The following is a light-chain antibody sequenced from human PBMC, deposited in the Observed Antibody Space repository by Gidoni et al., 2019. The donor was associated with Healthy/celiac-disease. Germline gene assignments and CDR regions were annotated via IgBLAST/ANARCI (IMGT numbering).Light chain of an antibody. Sequence: IQLTQSLSSLSAAVGDRVTITCLASQGISSYLAWYQQKPGKAPKLLIYAAATLQSGVPSRFSGSGSGTEFTLTISSLQPEDCATYYCQQLNSYPPYTFGQGTKLEIK. CDR1: QGISSY. CDR3: QQLNSYPPYT. CDR2: AAA. V-gene: IGKV1-9*01. J-gene: IGKJ2*01.